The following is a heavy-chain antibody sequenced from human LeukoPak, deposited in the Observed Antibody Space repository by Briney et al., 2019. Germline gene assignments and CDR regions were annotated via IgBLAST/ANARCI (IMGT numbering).Heavy chain of an antibody. J-gene: IGHJ4*02. CDR2: IYYSGST. Sequence: PSETLSLTCTVSGGSISSSSYYWGRIRQPPGKGLEWIGSIYYSGSTYYNPSLKSRVTISVDTSKNQFSLKLSSVTAADTAVYYCARGGYYYDSSGYLSYYFDYWGQGTLVTVSS. V-gene: IGHV4-39*07. CDR1: GGSISSSSYY. CDR3: ARGGYYYDSSGYLSYYFDY. D-gene: IGHD3-22*01.